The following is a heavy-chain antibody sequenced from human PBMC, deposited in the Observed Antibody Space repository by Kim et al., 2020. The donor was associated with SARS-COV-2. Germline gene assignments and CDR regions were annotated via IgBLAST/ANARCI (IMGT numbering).Heavy chain of an antibody. CDR1: GFSLSSRGVA. J-gene: IGHJ4*02. CDR3: AHSVRQYYDISGSAYYFDT. Sequence: SGPTLVNPTQTLTLTCMFSGFSLSSRGVAVGWIRQPPGKALEWLALMYWEGDKRYTSSLKDRLTITKGTSENQVVLTMTNMDPVDTATYFCAHSVRQYYDISGSAYYFDTWGQGAQVTVSS. CDR2: MYWEGDK. D-gene: IGHD3-22*01. V-gene: IGHV2-5*02.